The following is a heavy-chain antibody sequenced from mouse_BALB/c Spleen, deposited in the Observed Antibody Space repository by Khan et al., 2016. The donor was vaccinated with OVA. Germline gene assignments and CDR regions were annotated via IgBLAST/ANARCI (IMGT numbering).Heavy chain of an antibody. CDR2: INPSTDYT. V-gene: IGHV1-7*01. D-gene: IGHD2-1*01. J-gene: IGHJ3*01. CDR1: GYTFTNYW. Sequence: VQLQQSGAELAKPGASVKMSCKASGYTFTNYWMHWVKQRPGQGLEWIGYINPSTDYTEYNQKFKDKATLTADKYSSTAYMQLSSLKSEDSAVNYCARRGVYGMFAYWGQGTLVTVSA. CDR3: ARRGVYGMFAY.